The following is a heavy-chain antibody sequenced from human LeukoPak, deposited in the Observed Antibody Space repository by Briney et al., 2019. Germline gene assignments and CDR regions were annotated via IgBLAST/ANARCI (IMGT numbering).Heavy chain of an antibody. V-gene: IGHV4-39*07. CDR1: GGSISSSSYY. CDR2: IYYSGSP. Sequence: PSETLSLTCTVSGGSISSSSYYWGWLRQPPGKGLEWIGSIYYSGSPYYNPPLKSRITISVDTSKNQFSLKLSSVTAADTALYYCARYSGSRYYFDYWGQGTLVTVSS. J-gene: IGHJ4*02. D-gene: IGHD3-10*01. CDR3: ARYSGSRYYFDY.